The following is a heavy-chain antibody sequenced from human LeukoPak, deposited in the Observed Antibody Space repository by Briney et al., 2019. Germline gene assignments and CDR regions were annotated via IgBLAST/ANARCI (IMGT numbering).Heavy chain of an antibody. V-gene: IGHV1-18*01. CDR1: GYTFTTYG. CDR3: ARDLIAARPGWFDP. J-gene: IGHJ5*02. D-gene: IGHD6-6*01. CDR2: ISAYNGKT. Sequence: ASVKVSCKASGYTFTTYGINWVRQARGQGLEWMGWISAYNGKTNYAQNLQGRVTLTTDTPASTAYTELRSLRSDDTAVYYCARDLIAARPGWFDPWGQGTLVIVSS.